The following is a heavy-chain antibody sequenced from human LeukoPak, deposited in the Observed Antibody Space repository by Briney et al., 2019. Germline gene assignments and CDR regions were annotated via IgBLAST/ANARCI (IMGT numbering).Heavy chain of an antibody. Sequence: GGSLRLSCAASGFTFDGYAMHWVRQAPGKGLEWVSGISWNSGSIGYADSVKGRFTISRDNAKNSLYLHMNSLRAEDTALYYCAKDLSSGWYGDAFDIWGQGTMVTVSS. J-gene: IGHJ3*02. V-gene: IGHV3-9*01. CDR1: GFTFDGYA. D-gene: IGHD6-19*01. CDR2: ISWNSGSI. CDR3: AKDLSSGWYGDAFDI.